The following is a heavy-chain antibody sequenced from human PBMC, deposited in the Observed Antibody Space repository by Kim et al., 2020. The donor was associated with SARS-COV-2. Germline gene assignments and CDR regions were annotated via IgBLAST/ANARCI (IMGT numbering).Heavy chain of an antibody. CDR2: IYYSGST. Sequence: SETLSLTCTVSGGSISSSSYYWGWIRQPPGKGLEWIGSIYYSGSTYYNPSLKSRVTISVDTSKNQFSLKLSSVTAADTAVYYCARDTIVVVPAFDYWGQGTLVTVSS. J-gene: IGHJ4*02. D-gene: IGHD2-2*01. CDR3: ARDTIVVVPAFDY. CDR1: GGSISSSSYY. V-gene: IGHV4-39*07.